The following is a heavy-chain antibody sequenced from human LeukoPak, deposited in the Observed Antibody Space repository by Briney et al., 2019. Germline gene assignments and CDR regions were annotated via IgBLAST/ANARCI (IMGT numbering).Heavy chain of an antibody. J-gene: IGHJ4*02. D-gene: IGHD2-15*01. V-gene: IGHV4-59*08. CDR1: GGSISSYY. CDR3: ARHRLVVAATIEFDY. Sequence: PSETLSLTCTVSGGSISSYYWSWLRQPPGKGLEWIGYIYYSGNTNYNPSLKSRVTMSVDTSKNQFSLKLSSVTAADTAVYYCARHRLVVAATIEFDYWGQGTLVTVSS. CDR2: IYYSGNT.